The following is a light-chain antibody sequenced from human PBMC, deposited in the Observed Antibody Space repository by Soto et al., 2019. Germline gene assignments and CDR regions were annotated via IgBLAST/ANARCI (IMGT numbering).Light chain of an antibody. CDR1: QTINTEF. J-gene: IGKJ2*01. CDR2: GTS. Sequence: EIVLTQSPGTLSLSPGERATFSCRTSQTINTEFLAWYQQRPGLAPRLLIHGTSNRATGIPDRFSGSGSGTDCTRTISALEPEDFAVYYCQRYGSAPLYAFGQGPKRE. CDR3: QRYGSAPLYA. V-gene: IGKV3-20*01.